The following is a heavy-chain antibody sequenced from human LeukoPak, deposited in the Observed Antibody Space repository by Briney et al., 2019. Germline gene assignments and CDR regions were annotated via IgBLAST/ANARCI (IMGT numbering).Heavy chain of an antibody. J-gene: IGHJ6*02. D-gene: IGHD4-17*01. CDR3: AREVRTVTKAERYYHYGIEV. CDR1: GGTFSSYA. V-gene: IGHV1-69*04. Sequence: WASVKVSCKASGGTFSSYAISWVRQAPGQGLEWMGRIIPILGIANYAQKFQGRVTITADKSTTTAYMELSSLRSEDTAVYYCAREVRTVTKAERYYHYGIEVWGQGTTVTVSS. CDR2: IIPILGIA.